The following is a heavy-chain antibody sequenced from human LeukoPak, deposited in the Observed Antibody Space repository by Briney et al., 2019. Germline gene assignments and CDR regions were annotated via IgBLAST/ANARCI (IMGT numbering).Heavy chain of an antibody. Sequence: ASVKVSCKASGHIFISYYIHWVRQAPGQGLEWMGWINPNSGGTNYAQKFQGWVTMTRDTSISTAYMELSRLRSDDTAVYYCARAAADAAEYFQHWGQGTLVTVSS. D-gene: IGHD6-13*01. V-gene: IGHV1-2*04. J-gene: IGHJ1*01. CDR2: INPNSGGT. CDR3: ARAAADAAEYFQH. CDR1: GHIFISYY.